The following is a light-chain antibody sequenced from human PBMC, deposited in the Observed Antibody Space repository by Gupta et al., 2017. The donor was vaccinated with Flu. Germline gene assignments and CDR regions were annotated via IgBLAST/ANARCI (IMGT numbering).Light chain of an antibody. CDR3: QQENSWPMI. CDR2: GAS. J-gene: IGKJ2*01. Sequence: EIVMTQSPATLSVSPGERATLSCRASQSVSSNLAWYQQKPGQAPRLLIYGASTRATGFPARFSGSGSGTEFTITITSLQSEDFAIYYCQQENSWPMIFGQGTKLEIK. CDR1: QSVSSN. V-gene: IGKV3-15*01.